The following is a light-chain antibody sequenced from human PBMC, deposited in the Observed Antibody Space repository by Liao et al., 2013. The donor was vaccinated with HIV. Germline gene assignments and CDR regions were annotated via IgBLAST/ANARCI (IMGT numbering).Light chain of an antibody. J-gene: IGLJ1*01. CDR2: YET. V-gene: IGLV3-21*01. CDR1: NIGSKR. Sequence: SYELTQTPSVSVAPGKTARISCGGNNIGSKRVHWYQQKPGQAPVLVIYYETDRPSGIPERFSGSNSGNTATLTISRVEAGDEADYYCQAWDSSSYVFGTGTKVTVL. CDR3: QAWDSSSYV.